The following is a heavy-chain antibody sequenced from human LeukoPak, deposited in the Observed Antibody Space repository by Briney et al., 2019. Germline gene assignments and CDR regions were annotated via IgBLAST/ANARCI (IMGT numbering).Heavy chain of an antibody. J-gene: IGHJ4*02. Sequence: GGSLRLSCAASGFTFSSYSMNWVRQAPGKGLEWVSSISSSSSYIYYADSVKGRFTISRDNAKNSLYLQMNSLRAEDTAVYYCARDLRFLEWLSFYFDYWGQGTLVTVSS. CDR2: ISSSSSYI. CDR3: ARDLRFLEWLSFYFDY. D-gene: IGHD3-3*01. CDR1: GFTFSSYS. V-gene: IGHV3-21*01.